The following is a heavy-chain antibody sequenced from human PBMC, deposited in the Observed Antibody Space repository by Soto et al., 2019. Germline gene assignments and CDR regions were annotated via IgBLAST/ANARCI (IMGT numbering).Heavy chain of an antibody. CDR3: TRGLYSSTCYY. CDR2: IYSGGTT. D-gene: IGHD6-19*01. CDR1: GFSVSSNY. J-gene: IGHJ4*02. V-gene: IGHV3-66*01. Sequence: EVQLVESGGGLVQPGGSLRLSCAASGFSVSSNYMSWVRQAPGKGLEWVSVIYSGGTTYYADSVKGRFTISRDNSKNTLYLQMNSLRAEDTAVYYCTRGLYSSTCYYWGQGTLVTVSS.